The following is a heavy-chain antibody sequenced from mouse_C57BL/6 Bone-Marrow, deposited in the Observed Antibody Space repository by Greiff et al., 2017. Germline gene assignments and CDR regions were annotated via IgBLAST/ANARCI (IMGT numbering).Heavy chain of an antibody. V-gene: IGHV1-4*01. J-gene: IGHJ3*01. D-gene: IGHD2-12*01. CDR2: INPSSGYT. CDR3: ASSAYYNFAY. CDR1: GYTFTSYT. Sequence: QVQLKQSGAELASPGASVKMSCKASGYTFTSYTMHWVKQRPGQGLEWIGYINPSSGYTKYNQKFKDKATLTADKSSSTAYMQLSSLTSEDSAVYYCASSAYYNFAYWGQGTLVTVSA.